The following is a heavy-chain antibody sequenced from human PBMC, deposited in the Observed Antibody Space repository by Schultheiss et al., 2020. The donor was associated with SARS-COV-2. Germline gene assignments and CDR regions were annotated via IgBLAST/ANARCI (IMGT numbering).Heavy chain of an antibody. CDR3: ARDLTRYYGMDV. Sequence: SETLSLTCAVYGGSFSGYYWSWIRQPPGKGLEWIGYIYYSGSTYYNPSLKSRVTISVDTSKNQFSLKLSSVTAADTAVYYCARDLTRYYGMDVWGQGTTVTVSS. V-gene: IGHV4-59*12. D-gene: IGHD2-2*01. CDR2: IYYSGST. J-gene: IGHJ6*02. CDR1: GGSFSGYY.